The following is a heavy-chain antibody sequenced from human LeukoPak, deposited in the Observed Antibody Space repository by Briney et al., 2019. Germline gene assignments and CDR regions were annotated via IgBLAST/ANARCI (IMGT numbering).Heavy chain of an antibody. Sequence: ASVKVSCKVSGYTLTELSMHWVRQAPGKGLEWMGGFDPEDGETIYAQKFQGRVTMTEDTSTDTAYMELSSLRSEDTAVYYCARTKGSSWAFDYWGQGTLVTVSS. CDR1: GYTLTELS. V-gene: IGHV1-24*01. CDR3: ARTKGSSWAFDY. D-gene: IGHD6-13*01. J-gene: IGHJ4*02. CDR2: FDPEDGET.